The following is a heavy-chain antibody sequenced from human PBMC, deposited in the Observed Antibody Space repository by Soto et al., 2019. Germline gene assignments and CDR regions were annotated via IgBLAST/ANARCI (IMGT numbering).Heavy chain of an antibody. V-gene: IGHV4-30-4*01. D-gene: IGHD2-21*01. Sequence: QVQLQESGPGLVKPSQTLSLTCTVSGASISDGDYYWSWIRQTPGKGLEWIGHIYNSGKTYNNPSLKSRLTLSVDTSKNQFSLSLNSVTAADTAVYYCASGLSGDKVRQWGQGTLVTVSS. J-gene: IGHJ4*02. CDR1: GASISDGDYY. CDR3: ASGLSGDKVRQ. CDR2: IYNSGKT.